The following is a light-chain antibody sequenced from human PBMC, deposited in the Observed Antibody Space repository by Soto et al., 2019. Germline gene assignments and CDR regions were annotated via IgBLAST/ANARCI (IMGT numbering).Light chain of an antibody. CDR1: QTISSGF. J-gene: IGKJ5*01. CDR2: DAS. CDR3: QEYDQWQIT. V-gene: IGKV3-20*01. Sequence: EIALTQSPGILYMSPGDRATLSCRASQTISSGFLAWYQQKVGQAHRLLIYDASNRDTGVQDRFSGSGSGTEFTLTIRRLEPEDFAVYHCQEYDQWQITFGQGTRLEIK.